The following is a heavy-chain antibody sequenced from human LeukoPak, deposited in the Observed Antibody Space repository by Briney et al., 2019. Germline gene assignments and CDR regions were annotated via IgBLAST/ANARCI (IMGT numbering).Heavy chain of an antibody. CDR1: GYTSTNYG. CDR3: ARALRGGDYYGSGSPPGY. CDR2: IGTYNGNT. D-gene: IGHD3-10*01. Sequence: GASVKVSCKASGYTSTNYGINWVRQAPGQGLEWMGWIGTYNGNTNYAQKLQGRVSMTTDTSTSTAYMELRSLRSDDTAVYYCARALRGGDYYGSGSPPGYWGQGTLVTVSS. J-gene: IGHJ4*02. V-gene: IGHV1-18*01.